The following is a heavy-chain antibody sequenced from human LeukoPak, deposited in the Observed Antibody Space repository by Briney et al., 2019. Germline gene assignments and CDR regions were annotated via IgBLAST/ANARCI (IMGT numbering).Heavy chain of an antibody. Sequence: SETLSLTCTVSGGSISSYYWSWIRQPPGKGLEWIGYIYYSGSTNYNPSLKSRVTISVDTSKNQFSLKLSSVTAADTAVYYCARHKQIRRYYYDSSDYYYFDYWGQGTLVTVSS. V-gene: IGHV4-59*08. CDR3: ARHKQIRRYYYDSSDYYYFDY. D-gene: IGHD3-22*01. CDR2: IYYSGST. CDR1: GGSISSYY. J-gene: IGHJ4*02.